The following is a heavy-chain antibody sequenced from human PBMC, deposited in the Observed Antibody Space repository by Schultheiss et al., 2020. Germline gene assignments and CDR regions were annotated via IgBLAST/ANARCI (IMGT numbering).Heavy chain of an antibody. Sequence: ASVKVSCKASGYTFTTYVIHWVRLAPGQRLEWMGWIDAGNANTRYSQKFQGRITITRDTSASTAYMELSSLRSEDTAVYYCARVPSHGMDVWDQGTMVTVAS. CDR3: ARVPSHGMDV. CDR1: GYTFTTYV. V-gene: IGHV1-3*01. J-gene: IGHJ6*02. D-gene: IGHD4/OR15-4a*01. CDR2: IDAGNANT.